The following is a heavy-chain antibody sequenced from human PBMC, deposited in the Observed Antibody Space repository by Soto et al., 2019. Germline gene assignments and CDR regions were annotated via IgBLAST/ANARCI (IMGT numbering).Heavy chain of an antibody. V-gene: IGHV4-34*01. D-gene: IGHD6-13*01. J-gene: IGHJ4*02. CDR1: GGSFSNNY. CDR2: INHSGSS. Sequence: QVQLQQWGAGLLKPSETVSLTCAVYGGSFSNNYWSWIRQPPGKGLEWIGEINHSGSSNHNPSLESRVTISEDTSRNQFSLKLSSVTAADTAVYYCARGREGYSSSWYVDWGQGTLVTVSS. CDR3: ARGREGYSSSWYVD.